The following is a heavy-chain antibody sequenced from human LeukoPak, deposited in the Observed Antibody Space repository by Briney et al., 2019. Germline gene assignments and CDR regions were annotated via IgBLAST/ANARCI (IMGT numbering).Heavy chain of an antibody. D-gene: IGHD6-6*01. J-gene: IGHJ4*02. CDR3: ARGVSSSDFDY. CDR2: IIPIFGTA. CDR1: GGTFSSYA. Sequence: GAPVKVSCKASGGTFSSYAVSWVRQAPGQGLEWMGGIIPIFGTANYAQKFQGRVTITADESTSTAYMELSSLRSEDTAVYYCARGVSSSDFDYWGQGTLVTVSS. V-gene: IGHV1-69*13.